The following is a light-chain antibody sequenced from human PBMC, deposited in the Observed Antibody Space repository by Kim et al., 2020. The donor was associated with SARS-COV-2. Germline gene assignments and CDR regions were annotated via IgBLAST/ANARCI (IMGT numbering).Light chain of an antibody. CDR2: QDK. Sequence: SYELTQPPSVSVSPGQTASITCSAHKLGDKYACWYQQKPGQSPVLVIYQDKKRPSGIPERFSGSNSGNTATLTISGTQTMDEADYYCQAWDSSTVVFGGGTQLTVL. CDR1: KLGDKY. J-gene: IGLJ2*01. CDR3: QAWDSSTVV. V-gene: IGLV3-1*01.